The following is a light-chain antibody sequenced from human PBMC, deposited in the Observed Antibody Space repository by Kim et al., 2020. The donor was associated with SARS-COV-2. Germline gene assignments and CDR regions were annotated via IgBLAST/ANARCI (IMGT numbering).Light chain of an antibody. CDR1: QSILYRSNNNNY. V-gene: IGKV4-1*01. CDR2: WAS. Sequence: ATINCRSSQSILYRSNNNNYLAWYQQKPGQPPKLLIYWASTRESGVPERFSGSGSGTDFTLTISSLQAEDVAVYYCQQYYSSPPTFGGGTKVDIK. J-gene: IGKJ4*01. CDR3: QQYYSSPPT.